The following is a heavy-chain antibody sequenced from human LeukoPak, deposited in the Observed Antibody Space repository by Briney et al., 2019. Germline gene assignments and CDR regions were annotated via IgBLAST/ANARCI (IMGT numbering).Heavy chain of an antibody. Sequence: GESLKISCKGSGYSFTSYWIGWVRQMSGKGLEWMGIIYPGDSDTRYSPSFQGQVTISADKSISTAYLQWSSLKASDTAMYYCARLVGAPRVYYYYMDVWGKGTTVTISS. CDR1: GYSFTSYW. V-gene: IGHV5-51*01. D-gene: IGHD1-26*01. CDR3: ARLVGAPRVYYYYMDV. CDR2: IYPGDSDT. J-gene: IGHJ6*03.